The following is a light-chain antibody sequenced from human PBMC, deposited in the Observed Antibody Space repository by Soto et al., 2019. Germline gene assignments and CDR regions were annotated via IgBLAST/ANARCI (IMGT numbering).Light chain of an antibody. J-gene: IGLJ1*01. CDR2: EVS. V-gene: IGLV2-23*02. CDR3: CSYAGSSSYV. CDR1: SSDVVSYNL. Sequence: QSALTQPASVSGSPGQSITISCTGTSSDVVSYNLVSWYQQHPGKAPKLMIYEVSKRPSGVSNRFSGSKSGNTASLTISVLQAEDEADYYCCSYAGSSSYVFGTGTKLNVL.